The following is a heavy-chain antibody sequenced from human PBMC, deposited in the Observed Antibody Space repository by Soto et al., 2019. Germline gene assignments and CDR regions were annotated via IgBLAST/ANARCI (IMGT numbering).Heavy chain of an antibody. CDR2: IYQSPTT. J-gene: IGHJ5*01. V-gene: IGHV4-30-4*01. CDR3: ARGRYCLTGRCFPNWFDS. Sequence: PSETLSLTCSLAGNSLSNLDYFWARLRHPPWQALECIGLIYQSPTTYYNPSFESRVAISVDTSKSQFSLNGTSVTAADAAVYCCARGRYCLTGRCFPNWFDSWGQGALVTVS. D-gene: IGHD7-27*01. CDR1: GNSLSNLDYF.